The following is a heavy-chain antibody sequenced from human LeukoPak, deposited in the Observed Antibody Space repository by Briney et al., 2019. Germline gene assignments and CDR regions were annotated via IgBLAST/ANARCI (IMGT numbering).Heavy chain of an antibody. CDR3: ARGTGSSWYGGAFDI. V-gene: IGHV4-39*07. D-gene: IGHD6-13*01. CDR1: GGSISSSSYY. CDR2: IYYSGST. J-gene: IGHJ3*02. Sequence: SETLSLTCTVSGGSISSSSYYWGWIRQPPGKGLEWIGSIYYSGSTYYNPSLKSRVTISVDTSKNQFSLKLSSVTAADTAVYYCARGTGSSWYGGAFDIWGQGTMVTVSS.